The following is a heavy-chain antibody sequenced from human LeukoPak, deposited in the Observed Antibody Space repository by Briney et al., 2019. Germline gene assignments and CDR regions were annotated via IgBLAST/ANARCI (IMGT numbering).Heavy chain of an antibody. D-gene: IGHD6-19*01. J-gene: IGHJ4*02. CDR1: GYTFTSYG. Sequence: ASVKVSCKASGYTFTSYGISWVRQAPGQGLEWMGWISAYNGNTNYAQKLQGRVTMTTDTSTSTAYMELRSLRSDDTAVYYCARDRDSSGWYVGQPDYWGQGTLVTVSS. CDR3: ARDRDSSGWYVGQPDY. CDR2: ISAYNGNT. V-gene: IGHV1-18*01.